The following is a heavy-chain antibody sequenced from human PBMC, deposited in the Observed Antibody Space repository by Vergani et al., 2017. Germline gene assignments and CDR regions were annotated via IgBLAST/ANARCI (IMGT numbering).Heavy chain of an antibody. CDR1: GGSINSHNYY. J-gene: IGHJ4*03. V-gene: IGHV4-61*02. CDR2: IHTSGST. Sequence: QVQLQESGPGLVKPSQTLSLTCTVSGGSINSHNYYWSWIRQPAGKGLEWIWRIHTSGSTNYNHSLKSRVTMTEDTSKNRFSLNLTSVTDEDTAVYFCAKGSCLCGSCYKPLFDYWGQGILVTVAS. CDR3: AKGSCLCGSCYKPLFDY. D-gene: IGHD2-15*01.